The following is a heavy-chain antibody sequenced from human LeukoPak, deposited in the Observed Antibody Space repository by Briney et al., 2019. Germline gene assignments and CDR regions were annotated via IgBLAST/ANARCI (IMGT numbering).Heavy chain of an antibody. CDR3: ARDKGEDSSSWYPDAFDI. Sequence: SETLSLTCTVSGGSISSYYGSWIRQPPGEGLEWVGYIYYSGSTNYNPSLKSRVTISVDTSKHQFSLKLSSVTAADTAVYYCARDKGEDSSSWYPDAFDIWGQGTMVTVSS. CDR1: GGSISSYY. D-gene: IGHD6-13*01. CDR2: IYYSGST. V-gene: IGHV4-59*01. J-gene: IGHJ3*02.